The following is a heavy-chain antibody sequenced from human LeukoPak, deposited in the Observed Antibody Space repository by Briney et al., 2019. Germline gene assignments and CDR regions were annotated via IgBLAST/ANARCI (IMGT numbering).Heavy chain of an antibody. V-gene: IGHV1-2*02. CDR2: INPNSGGT. D-gene: IGHD1-26*01. Sequence: GASVKVSCKASGYIFTGYYMHWVRQAPGQGLEWMGWINPNSGGTNYAQKFQGRVTMTGDTSISTAYMELSRLRSDDTAVYYCARVGAFDAFDIWGQGTMVIVSS. CDR3: ARVGAFDAFDI. J-gene: IGHJ3*02. CDR1: GYIFTGYY.